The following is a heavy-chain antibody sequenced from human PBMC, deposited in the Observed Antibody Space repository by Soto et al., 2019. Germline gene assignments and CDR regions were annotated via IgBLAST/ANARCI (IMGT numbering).Heavy chain of an antibody. Sequence: EVQLLESAGRLVQPGGSLRLSCTSSGINLSNYVVNWVRQAPGKGLEWVSSISGSGGSTYYADSVKGRFTLSRDNSKNTVSLQMNSLRAEDTAIYFCAKTSYDSLFWYFDLWGRGTLVTVSS. V-gene: IGHV3-23*01. CDR3: AKTSYDSLFWYFDL. CDR1: GINLSNYV. D-gene: IGHD3-22*01. J-gene: IGHJ2*01. CDR2: ISGSGGST.